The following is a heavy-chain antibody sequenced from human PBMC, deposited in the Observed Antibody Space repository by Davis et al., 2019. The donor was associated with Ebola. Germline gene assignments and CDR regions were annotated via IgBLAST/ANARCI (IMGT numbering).Heavy chain of an antibody. D-gene: IGHD2-2*01. CDR3: AREPSSTSAFDY. CDR2: VSGSGDTT. J-gene: IGHJ4*02. V-gene: IGHV3-23*01. Sequence: GESLKISCAASGFTFSSYAMSWVRQAPGKGLEWVSAVSGSGDTTYYADSVKSRFTISRDNSKNSLYLQMNSLRDEDTAVYYCAREPSSTSAFDYWGQGTLVTVSS. CDR1: GFTFSSYA.